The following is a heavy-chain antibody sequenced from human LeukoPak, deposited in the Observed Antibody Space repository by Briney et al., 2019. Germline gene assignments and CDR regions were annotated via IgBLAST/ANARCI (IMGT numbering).Heavy chain of an antibody. Sequence: GGSLRLSCVASGFTFNNYGMHWVRQAPGKGLEWVAVISYDGSNKYYADSVKGRFTISRDNSNSTLYLQMNSLRAEDTAVYYCARDKSTSCYYFDYWGQGALVTVSS. V-gene: IGHV3-30*03. CDR3: ARDKSTSCYYFDY. D-gene: IGHD2-2*01. CDR1: GFTFNNYG. CDR2: ISYDGSNK. J-gene: IGHJ4*02.